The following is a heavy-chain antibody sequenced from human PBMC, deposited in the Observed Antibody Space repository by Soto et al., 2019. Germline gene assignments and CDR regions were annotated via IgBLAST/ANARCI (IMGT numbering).Heavy chain of an antibody. Sequence: QVQLVQSGAEVKKPGSSVKVSCKASGGTFSSYTISWVRQAPGQGLEWMGRIIPILGIANYAQEFQGRVTMTADKSTSTAYMELSSLRSEDTAVYYCARDLSYRNEELVDIDYWGQGTLVTVSS. D-gene: IGHD1-1*01. CDR2: IIPILGIA. CDR3: ARDLSYRNEELVDIDY. V-gene: IGHV1-69*08. CDR1: GGTFSSYT. J-gene: IGHJ4*02.